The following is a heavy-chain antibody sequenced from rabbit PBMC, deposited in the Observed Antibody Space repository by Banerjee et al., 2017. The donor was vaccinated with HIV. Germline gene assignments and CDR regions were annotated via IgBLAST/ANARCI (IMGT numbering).Heavy chain of an antibody. J-gene: IGHJ4*01. CDR1: GFSFSNKYV. D-gene: IGHD2-1*01. V-gene: IGHV1S45*01. CDR3: ARDPGGSMDL. CDR2: INTSSGNT. Sequence: QEQLEESGGDLVKPEGSLTLTCTASGFSFSNKYVMCWVRQAPGKGLEWIACINTSSGNTVYATWAKGRFTISRTSSTTVALQMTSLTGADTATYFCARDPGGSMDLWGPGTLVTVS.